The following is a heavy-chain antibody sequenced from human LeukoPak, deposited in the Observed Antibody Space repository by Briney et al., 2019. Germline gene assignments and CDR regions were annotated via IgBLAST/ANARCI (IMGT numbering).Heavy chain of an antibody. V-gene: IGHV1-69*13. J-gene: IGHJ3*02. CDR3: ASYDSSGYDAFDI. CDR1: GGTFSSYA. Sequence: ASVKVSCKASGGTFSSYAISWVRQAPGQGLEWMGGIIPIFGTANYAQKFQGRVTITADESTSTAYMELSSLRSEDTAVYYCASYDSSGYDAFDIWGQGTMVTVSS. CDR2: IIPIFGTA. D-gene: IGHD3-22*01.